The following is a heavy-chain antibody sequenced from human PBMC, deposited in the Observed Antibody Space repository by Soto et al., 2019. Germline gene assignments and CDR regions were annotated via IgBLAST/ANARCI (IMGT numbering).Heavy chain of an antibody. CDR2: IGQDGSQR. CDR3: ASARHIGP. CDR1: VFTFSNYW. Sequence: AWWSLRLSCTASVFTFSNYWMSWFRQAPGKGLEWVANIGQDGSQRNYVDSVKGRFTISRDNAENSLYLQMNSLRAEDTAIYYCASARHIGPWGQGTLVTVSS. D-gene: IGHD2-21*01. J-gene: IGHJ5*02. V-gene: IGHV3-7*01.